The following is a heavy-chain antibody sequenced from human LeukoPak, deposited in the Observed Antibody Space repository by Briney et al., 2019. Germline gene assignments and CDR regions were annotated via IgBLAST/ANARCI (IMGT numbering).Heavy chain of an antibody. Sequence: GGSLRLSCAASGFTFEDHVMHWVRQAPGKGLEWVSSISWSGDRMGYADAVKGRFTISRDNAKNSLFLQMNSLRAEDTAVYYCAKAVSFSYHYYMDVWGKGTTVTVSS. CDR3: AKAVSFSYHYYMDV. V-gene: IGHV3-9*01. J-gene: IGHJ6*03. CDR2: ISWSGDRM. D-gene: IGHD1-26*01. CDR1: GFTFEDHV.